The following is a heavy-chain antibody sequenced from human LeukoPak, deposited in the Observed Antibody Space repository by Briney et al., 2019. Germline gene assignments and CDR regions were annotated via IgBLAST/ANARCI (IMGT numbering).Heavy chain of an antibody. J-gene: IGHJ4*02. Sequence: AAVKVPCKASGYTFTGYYMHWVRQAPGQGLEWMGWINSNSGGTNYAQKFQGRVTMTRETSISTAYMELSRLRSDDTAVYYCARNFYFDSSGYYHYWGQGTLVTVSS. D-gene: IGHD3-22*01. CDR3: ARNFYFDSSGYYHY. CDR1: GYTFTGYY. V-gene: IGHV1-2*02. CDR2: INSNSGGT.